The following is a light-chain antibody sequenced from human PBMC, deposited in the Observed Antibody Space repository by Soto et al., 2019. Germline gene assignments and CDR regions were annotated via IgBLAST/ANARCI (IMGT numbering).Light chain of an antibody. CDR1: QSVSSSY. CDR2: GAS. J-gene: IGKJ2*01. V-gene: IGKV3-20*01. CDR3: QQYGSSPYT. Sequence: EIVLTQSPGTLSLSPGERATLSCRASQSVSSSYLAWYQQKPGQAPRLLIYGASSRATGIPDRFSGSGSGNDFPPTISRLEPEDFAVYYCQQYGSSPYTFGQGTKLEIK.